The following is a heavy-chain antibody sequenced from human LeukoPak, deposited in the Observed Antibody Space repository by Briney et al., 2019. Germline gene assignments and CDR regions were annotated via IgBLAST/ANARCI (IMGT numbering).Heavy chain of an antibody. V-gene: IGHV4-34*01. CDR2: INHSGST. D-gene: IGHD1-1*01. J-gene: IGHJ4*02. CDR3: ARKDNNWDAPFDY. Sequence: SETLSLTCAVYGGSFSGYYWSWIRQPPGKGLEWIGEINHSGSTNYNPSLKSRVTISVDTSKNQFSLKLSSVTAADTAVYYCARKDNNWDAPFDYWGQGTLVTVSS. CDR1: GGSFSGYY.